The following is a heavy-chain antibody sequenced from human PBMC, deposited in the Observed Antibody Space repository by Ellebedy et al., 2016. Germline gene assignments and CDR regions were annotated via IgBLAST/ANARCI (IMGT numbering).Heavy chain of an antibody. CDR3: AKDKRISWLTGAFDI. CDR1: GFTFDDYA. J-gene: IGHJ3*02. Sequence: GGSLRLSCAASGFTFDDYAMHWVRQAPGKGLEWVSGISWNSGSIGYADSVKGRFTISRDNAKNSLYLQMNSLRAEDTALYYCAKDKRISWLTGAFDIWGQGTMVTVSS. V-gene: IGHV3-9*01. CDR2: ISWNSGSI. D-gene: IGHD5-12*01.